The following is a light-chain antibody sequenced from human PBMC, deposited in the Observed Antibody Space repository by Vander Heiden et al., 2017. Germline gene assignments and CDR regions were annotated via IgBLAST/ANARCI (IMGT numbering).Light chain of an antibody. J-gene: IGKJ2*01. CDR1: QSVLYNSNNKNY. CDR2: WAS. Sequence: DIVMTQSPDSLAVSLGERATINCKSSQSVLYNSNNKNYLTWYQQKPGQPPKLLIYWASTRESGVPDRFSGSGSGTDFTLTISSVQAEDVAIYYCQQYWSPPYTFGQGTKLEIK. CDR3: QQYWSPPYT. V-gene: IGKV4-1*01.